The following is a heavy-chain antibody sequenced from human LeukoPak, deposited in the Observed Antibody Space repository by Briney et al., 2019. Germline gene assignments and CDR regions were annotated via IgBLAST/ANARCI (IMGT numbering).Heavy chain of an antibody. V-gene: IGHV3-7*03. D-gene: IGHD3-10*01. CDR3: AKDRRAGSYDY. CDR2: IKQDESEK. Sequence: PGGSLRLSCAASGFTFSSYWMSWVRQAPGKGLEWVANIKQDESEKYYVDSVKGRFTISRDNSKNTLYLQMNSLRAEDTAVYYCAKDRRAGSYDYWGQGTLVTVSS. CDR1: GFTFSSYW. J-gene: IGHJ4*02.